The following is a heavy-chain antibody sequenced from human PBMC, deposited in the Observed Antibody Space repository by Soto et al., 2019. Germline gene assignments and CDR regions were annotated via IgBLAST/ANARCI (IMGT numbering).Heavy chain of an antibody. D-gene: IGHD3-9*01. CDR2: IIPIRGIA. V-gene: IGHV1-69*08. Sequence: VQLVQSGAEVKKPGSSVKVSCKASGGTFSSYTISWVRQAPGQGLEWMGRIIPIRGIANYAQKLQGRVTVTADKSTSTAYTELSSRRSEDTAVYYCARDLRHDIPTRGYYYYGMDVWGQGTTVTVSS. J-gene: IGHJ6*02. CDR1: GGTFSSYT. CDR3: ARDLRHDIPTRGYYYYGMDV.